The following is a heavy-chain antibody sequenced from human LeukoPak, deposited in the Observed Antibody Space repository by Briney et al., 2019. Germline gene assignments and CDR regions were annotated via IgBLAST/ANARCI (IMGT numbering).Heavy chain of an antibody. CDR2: IYYSGST. CDR1: GGSISSYY. V-gene: IGHV4-59*01. Sequence: SETLSLTCTVSGGSISSYYWSWIRQPPGKGLEWIGYIYYSGSTSYNPSLKSRVTISVDTSKNQFSLKLSSVTAADTAVYYCARVLSGAFDIWGQGTMVTVSS. CDR3: ARVLSGAFDI. J-gene: IGHJ3*02. D-gene: IGHD2/OR15-2a*01.